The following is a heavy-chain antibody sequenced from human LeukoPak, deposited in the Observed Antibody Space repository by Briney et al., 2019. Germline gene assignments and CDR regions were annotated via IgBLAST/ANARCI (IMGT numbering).Heavy chain of an antibody. CDR2: IKQDGSEK. Sequence: GGSLRLSCAASGFTFSRHWMSWVRQAPGKGLEWVANIKQDGSEKYYVDSVKGRFTISRDNAKNSLYLQMNSLRAEDTAVYYCARDKIVGATLLDYWGQGTLVTVSS. V-gene: IGHV3-7*01. J-gene: IGHJ4*02. CDR3: ARDKIVGATLLDY. CDR1: GFTFSRHW. D-gene: IGHD1-26*01.